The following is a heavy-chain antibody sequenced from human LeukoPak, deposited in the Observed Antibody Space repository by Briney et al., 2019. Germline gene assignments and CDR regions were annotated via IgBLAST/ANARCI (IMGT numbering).Heavy chain of an antibody. V-gene: IGHV1-18*04. J-gene: IGHJ4*02. D-gene: IGHD3-10*01. CDR1: GYTFTSYG. CDR2: ISAYNGNT. Sequence: ASVKVSCKASGYTFTSYGISWVRQAPGQGLEWMGWISAYNGNTNYAQKLQVRVTMTTDTSTSTAYMELRSLRSDDTAVYYCARDRYYYGSGSYGDYWGQGTLVTVSS. CDR3: ARDRYYYGSGSYGDY.